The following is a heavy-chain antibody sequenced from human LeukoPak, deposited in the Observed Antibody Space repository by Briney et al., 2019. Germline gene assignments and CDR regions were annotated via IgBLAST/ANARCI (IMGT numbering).Heavy chain of an antibody. V-gene: IGHV4-59*01. CDR3: ARAGGYSDYASN. D-gene: IGHD5-12*01. CDR2: IYYSGTT. Sequence: PSETLSLTCTVSGGSISSYYWTWIRQPPGKGLEWIGYIYYSGTTCYNPSLKSRVTISLDTSKNKFSLNLTSVNVADTAVYYCARAGGYSDYASNWGQGTLVTVSS. J-gene: IGHJ4*02. CDR1: GGSISSYY.